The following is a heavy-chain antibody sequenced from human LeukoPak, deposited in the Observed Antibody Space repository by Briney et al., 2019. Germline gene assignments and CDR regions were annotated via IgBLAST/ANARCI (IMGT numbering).Heavy chain of an antibody. CDR3: ARDSEVRGPFDY. CDR1: GYTFTSYY. V-gene: IGHV1-46*01. Sequence: ASVTASCKASGYTFTSYYMHWVRQAPGQGLEWMGIINPSGGSTSYAQKFQGRVTMTRDTSTSTVYMELSSLRSEDTAVYYCARDSEVRGPFDYWGQGTLVTVSS. CDR2: INPSGGST. D-gene: IGHD3-10*01. J-gene: IGHJ4*02.